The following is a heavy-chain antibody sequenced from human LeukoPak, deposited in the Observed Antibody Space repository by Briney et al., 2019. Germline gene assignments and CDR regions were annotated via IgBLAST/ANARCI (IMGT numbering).Heavy chain of an antibody. CDR3: AREVPGYYDSSGYYDY. J-gene: IGHJ4*02. CDR2: IKHDGSEK. CDR1: GFTFGSYW. D-gene: IGHD3-22*01. Sequence: GGSLRLSCAASGFTFGSYWMSWVRQAPGKGLEWVANIKHDGSEKYYVDSVKGRFTISRDNAKNSLYLQMNSLRAEDTAVYYCAREVPGYYDSSGYYDYWGQGTLVTVSS. V-gene: IGHV3-7*04.